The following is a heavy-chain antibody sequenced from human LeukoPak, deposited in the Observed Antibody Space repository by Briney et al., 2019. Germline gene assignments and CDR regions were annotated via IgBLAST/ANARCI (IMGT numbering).Heavy chain of an antibody. CDR3: ARDRDSSSWYYLDY. Sequence: GGSLRLSCAASGFTFSSYGMHWVRQAPGKGLEWVAVIWYDGSNKYYADSVKGRSTISRDNSKNMLYLQTNSLRAEDTAVYYCARDRDSSSWYYLDYWGQGTLVTVSS. D-gene: IGHD6-13*01. J-gene: IGHJ4*02. V-gene: IGHV3-33*01. CDR2: IWYDGSNK. CDR1: GFTFSSYG.